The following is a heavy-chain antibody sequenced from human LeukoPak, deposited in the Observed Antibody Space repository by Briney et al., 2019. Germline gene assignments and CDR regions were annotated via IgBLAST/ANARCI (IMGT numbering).Heavy chain of an antibody. CDR2: INTNTGNP. CDR3: ARDHTGYQLTSLINWFDP. J-gene: IGHJ5*02. CDR1: GYTFTTYA. D-gene: IGHD2-2*01. Sequence: ASVKVSCKASGYTFTTYAINWVRQAPGQGLEWMGWINTNTGNPTYAQGFTGRFVFSLDTSVSTAYLQISSLKAEDTAVYYCARDHTGYQLTSLINWFDPWGQGTLVTVSS. V-gene: IGHV7-4-1*02.